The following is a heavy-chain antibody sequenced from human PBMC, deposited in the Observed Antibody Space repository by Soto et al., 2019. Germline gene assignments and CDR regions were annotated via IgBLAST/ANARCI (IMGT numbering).Heavy chain of an antibody. CDR2: ISWNSGSI. V-gene: IGHV3-9*01. D-gene: IGHD2-15*01. CDR3: AKDIGGDIVVVVAATPLDY. Sequence: DVQLVESGGGLVQPGRSLRLSCAASGFTFDDYAMHWVRQAPGKGLEWVSGISWNSGSIGYADSVKGRFTISRDNAKNSLYLQMNSLRAEDTALYYCAKDIGGDIVVVVAATPLDYWGQGTLVTVSS. J-gene: IGHJ4*02. CDR1: GFTFDDYA.